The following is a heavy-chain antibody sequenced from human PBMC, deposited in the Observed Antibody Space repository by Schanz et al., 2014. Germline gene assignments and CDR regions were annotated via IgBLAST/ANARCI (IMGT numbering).Heavy chain of an antibody. D-gene: IGHD4-4*01. Sequence: QVQLQESGPGLVKPSETLSLTCTVSGGSIRGYYCSWIRQPPGKGLEWIGYVHSSGSTNYNSSLKSRVTKSVDASKNQFSLKLSSVPAADTAVYYCARHLPGGYNNHGWFDPWGQGTLVTVSS. V-gene: IGHV4-59*08. CDR3: ARHLPGGYNNHGWFDP. J-gene: IGHJ5*02. CDR2: VHSSGST. CDR1: GGSIRGYY.